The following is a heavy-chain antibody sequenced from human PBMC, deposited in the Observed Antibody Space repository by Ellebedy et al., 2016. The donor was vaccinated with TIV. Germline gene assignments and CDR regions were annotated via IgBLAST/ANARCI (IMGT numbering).Heavy chain of an antibody. CDR1: GYSFTSYW. CDR2: IYPGDSDT. V-gene: IGHV5-51*01. CDR3: ARRWLQSGWCFDL. Sequence: GESLKISCKGSGYSFTSYWIGWVRQMPGKGLEWMGIIYPGDSDTRYSPSFQGQVTFSADKSISTAYLQWSSLKASDTAIYYCARRWLQSGWCFDLWGRGTLVTVSS. J-gene: IGHJ2*01. D-gene: IGHD5-24*01.